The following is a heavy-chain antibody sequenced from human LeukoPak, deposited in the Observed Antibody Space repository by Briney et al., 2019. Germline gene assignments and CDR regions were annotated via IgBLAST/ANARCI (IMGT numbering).Heavy chain of an antibody. CDR1: GFTVSTKY. J-gene: IGHJ4*02. CDR2: IYSGGST. CDR3: AKDLVYCSSTSCKKSGYYFDY. Sequence: PGGSLRLSCAASGFTVSTKYMSWVRQAPGKGLEWVSVIYSGGSTYYADSVKGRFTISRDNSKNTLYLQMNSLRAEDTAVYYCAKDLVYCSSTSCKKSGYYFDYWGQGTLVTVSS. V-gene: IGHV3-53*01. D-gene: IGHD2-2*01.